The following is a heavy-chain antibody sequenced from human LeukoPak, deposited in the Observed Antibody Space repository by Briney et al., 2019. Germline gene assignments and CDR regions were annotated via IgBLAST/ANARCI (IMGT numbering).Heavy chain of an antibody. J-gene: IGHJ4*02. Sequence: GGSLRLSCAASGFTFSDYYMNWIRQAPGKGLEWISYISSSGSTIYYADSVKGRFTISRDNAKNSLYLQMNSLRAEDAAVYYCASGLNTVTVPFDYWGQGTLVTVSS. D-gene: IGHD4-17*01. CDR2: ISSSGSTI. V-gene: IGHV3-11*01. CDR1: GFTFSDYY. CDR3: ASGLNTVTVPFDY.